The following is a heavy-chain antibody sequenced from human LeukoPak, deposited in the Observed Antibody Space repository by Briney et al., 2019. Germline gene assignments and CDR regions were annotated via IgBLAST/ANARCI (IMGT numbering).Heavy chain of an antibody. D-gene: IGHD3-22*01. CDR3: ARGLGYYDSSGYSN. CDR1: GGSFSGYY. V-gene: IGHV4-34*01. J-gene: IGHJ4*02. Sequence: SETLSLTCAVYGGSFSGYYWSWIRQPPGKGLEWIGVINHSGSTNYNPSLKSRVTISVDTSKNQFSLKLSSVTAADTAVYYCARGLGYYDSSGYSNWGQGTLVTVSS. CDR2: INHSGST.